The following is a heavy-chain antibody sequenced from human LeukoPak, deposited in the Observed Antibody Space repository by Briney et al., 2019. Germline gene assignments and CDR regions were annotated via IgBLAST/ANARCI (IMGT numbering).Heavy chain of an antibody. J-gene: IGHJ3*02. CDR2: VSTYDGNT. CDR1: GYTFTSYS. Sequence: ASVKVSCKASGYTFTSYSISWVRQAPGQGLEWMGWVSTYDGNTNYAQKLQGRVTMTTDTSTSTAYMELRSLRSDDTAVYYCARDRPYYYGSGSYYVVGDAFDIWGQGTMVTVSS. V-gene: IGHV1-18*01. CDR3: ARDRPYYYGSGSYYVVGDAFDI. D-gene: IGHD3-10*01.